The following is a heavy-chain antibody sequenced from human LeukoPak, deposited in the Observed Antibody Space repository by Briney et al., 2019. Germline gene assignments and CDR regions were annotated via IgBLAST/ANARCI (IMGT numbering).Heavy chain of an antibody. CDR3: ARFIDYVGGIYRPDI. CDR1: GGSISCGSYY. J-gene: IGHJ3*02. D-gene: IGHD3-16*02. V-gene: IGHV4-61*02. Sequence: SETLSLTCTVSGGSISCGSYYWSWIRQPAGKGLEWIGRIYTSGCANYNPSLESRVTISEDTSKNQFSLKLSSVTAADPAVDYCARFIDYVGGIYRPDIWGQGTMVTVSS. CDR2: IYTSGCA.